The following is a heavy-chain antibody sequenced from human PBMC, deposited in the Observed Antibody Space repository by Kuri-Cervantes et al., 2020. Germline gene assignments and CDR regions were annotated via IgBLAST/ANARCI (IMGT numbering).Heavy chain of an antibody. J-gene: IGHJ3*02. Sequence: GGSLRLSCAASGFTFSGSAMHWVRQASGKGLEWVGRIRSKANSYATAYAASVKGRFTISRDDSKNTAYLQMNSLKTEDTAVYYCTTGYDYVWGSLRSAFDIWGQGTMVTVSS. CDR3: TTGYDYVWGSLRSAFDI. CDR2: IRSKANSYAT. V-gene: IGHV3-73*01. D-gene: IGHD3-16*01. CDR1: GFTFSGSA.